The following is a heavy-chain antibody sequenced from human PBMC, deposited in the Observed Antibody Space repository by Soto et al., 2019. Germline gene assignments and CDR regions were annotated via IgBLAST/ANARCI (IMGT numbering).Heavy chain of an antibody. Sequence: GGSLRLSCAASGFTFSRHSLNWVRQAPGKGLDWVSSISTTSSYIYYADSVKGRFTISRDNAKNSLYLQMDSLRAEDTAVYYCARDGYSSGFDYWGQGT. CDR1: GFTFSRHS. J-gene: IGHJ4*02. CDR2: ISTTSSYI. D-gene: IGHD6-25*01. CDR3: ARDGYSSGFDY. V-gene: IGHV3-21*01.